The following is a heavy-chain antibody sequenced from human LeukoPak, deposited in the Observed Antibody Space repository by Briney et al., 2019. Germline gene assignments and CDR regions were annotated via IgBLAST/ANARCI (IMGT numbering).Heavy chain of an antibody. V-gene: IGHV4-61*02. CDR3: ARADFWSGYLDY. CDR2: ICTSGST. Sequence: EPSETLSLTCTVSGGSISSGNYYWSWIRQPAGKGLDGNGRICTSGSTNYNLSLKSRVTISVDKDKIHFSLKLSTVPPPAAAVYYCARADFWSGYLDYWGQGTLVTVSS. J-gene: IGHJ4*02. D-gene: IGHD3-3*01. CDR1: GGSISSGNYY.